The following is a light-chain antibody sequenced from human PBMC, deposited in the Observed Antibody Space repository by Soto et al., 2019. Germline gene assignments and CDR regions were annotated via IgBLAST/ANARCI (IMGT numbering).Light chain of an antibody. Sequence: EIVLTQSPGTLSLSPGERATLSCRASQSVSNNLAWYQQKPGQAPRLLIYGASTRAAGIPARFSGSGSGTEFTLTISSLHSEDFAVYYCQQYNNWPLTFGGGTKVDI. CDR2: GAS. CDR1: QSVSNN. J-gene: IGKJ4*01. CDR3: QQYNNWPLT. V-gene: IGKV3-15*01.